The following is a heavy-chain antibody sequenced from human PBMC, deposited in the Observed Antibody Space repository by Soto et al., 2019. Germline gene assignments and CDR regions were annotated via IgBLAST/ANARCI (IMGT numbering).Heavy chain of an antibody. CDR3: TTEDMGYYYYGMDV. V-gene: IGHV3-15*07. J-gene: IGHJ6*02. CDR2: IKSKTDGGTT. Sequence: GGSLRLSCAASGFTFSNAWMNWVRQAPGKGLERVGRIKSKTDGGTTDYAAPVKGRFTISRDDSKNTLYLQMNSLKTEDTAVYYCTTEDMGYYYYGMDVWGQGTTVTVSS. D-gene: IGHD2-15*01. CDR1: GFTFSNAW.